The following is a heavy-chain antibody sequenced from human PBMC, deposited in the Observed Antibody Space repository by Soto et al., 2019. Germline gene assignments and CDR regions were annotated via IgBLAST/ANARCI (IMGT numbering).Heavy chain of an antibody. Sequence: GGSLRLSCAASGFTFSDYYMSWIRQDPGKGLERVSYIRSSGTTIYYADSVKGRFTISRDNAKGSLYLQINSLRVDDTNDYYRARGEYCSPWLDWWCLGTLVTVS. V-gene: IGHV3-11*01. CDR3: ARGEYCSPWLDW. CDR2: IRSSGTTI. D-gene: IGHD2-15*01. J-gene: IGHJ5*01. CDR1: GFTFSDYY.